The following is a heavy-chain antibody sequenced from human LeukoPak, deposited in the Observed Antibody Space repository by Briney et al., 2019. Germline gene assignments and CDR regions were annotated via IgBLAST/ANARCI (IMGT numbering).Heavy chain of an antibody. CDR1: GFTFSNYW. Sequence: GGSLRLSCAASGFTFSNYWMHWVSQAPGKGLVWVSRIKSDGSHTIYADSVKGRFTISRDNAKNTLYLQMKSLRAEDTAVYYCVRDWDHFDFDSWGLGTLVTVSS. V-gene: IGHV3-74*01. J-gene: IGHJ5*01. CDR2: IKSDGSHT. CDR3: VRDWDHFDFDS. D-gene: IGHD3-9*01.